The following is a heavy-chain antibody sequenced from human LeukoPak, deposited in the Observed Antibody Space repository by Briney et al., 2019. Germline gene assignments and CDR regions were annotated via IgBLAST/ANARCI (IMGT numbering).Heavy chain of an antibody. CDR2: TRYDGSYK. CDR3: AKDTPGMVRGHFDY. V-gene: IGHV3-30*02. Sequence: PGGSLRLSCAASGFTFSSYGMHWVRQAPGKGLEWVAFTRYDGSYKYFADSVKGRFTISRDNSKNTLYLQMNSLRAEDTAVYYCAKDTPGMVRGHFDYWGQGTLITVSS. CDR1: GFTFSSYG. D-gene: IGHD3-10*01. J-gene: IGHJ4*02.